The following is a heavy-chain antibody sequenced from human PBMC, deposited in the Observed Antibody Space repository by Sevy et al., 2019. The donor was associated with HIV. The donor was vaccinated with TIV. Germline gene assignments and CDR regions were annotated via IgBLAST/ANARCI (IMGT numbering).Heavy chain of an antibody. CDR2: IFRSGEST. Sequence: GGSLRLSCTASGFTFSDYYMSWVRQAPGKGLEWVSTIFRSGESTYYADSVKARFTISRDNSKNTLYLQMNSLRTEDTALYYCAGARYDSSGSFDAFDIWGQGTMVTVSS. CDR3: AGARYDSSGSFDAFDI. J-gene: IGHJ3*02. CDR1: GFTFSDYY. V-gene: IGHV3-23*01. D-gene: IGHD3-22*01.